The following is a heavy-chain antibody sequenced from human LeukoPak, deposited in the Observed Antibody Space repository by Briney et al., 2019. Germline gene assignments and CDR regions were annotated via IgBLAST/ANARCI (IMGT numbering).Heavy chain of an antibody. V-gene: IGHV4-59*08. D-gene: IGHD2-15*01. Sequence: SETLSLTCTVSGDSIGGYYWNWFRQAPGKGLEWLAWIDDSGSTNYNPSPRSRAATSLDKSKNQFSLRLSSMTAADTAVYYCARPRAGAYSYAFDLWGRGTMVTVSS. CDR3: ARPRAGAYSYAFDL. CDR2: IDDSGST. CDR1: GDSIGGYY. J-gene: IGHJ3*01.